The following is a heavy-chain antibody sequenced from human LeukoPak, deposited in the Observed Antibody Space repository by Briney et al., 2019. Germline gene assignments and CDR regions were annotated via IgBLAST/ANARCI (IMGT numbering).Heavy chain of an antibody. J-gene: IGHJ6*03. Sequence: GESLKISRKGSGYSFTSYWLGWVRQMPGKGPEWMGIIYPGDSDTRYSPSFQGQVTISADKSISTAYLQWSSLKASDTAMYYCARGGSGYYYGYYMDVWGKGTTVTVSS. CDR1: GYSFTSYW. D-gene: IGHD2-15*01. CDR2: IYPGDSDT. CDR3: ARGGSGYYYGYYMDV. V-gene: IGHV5-51*01.